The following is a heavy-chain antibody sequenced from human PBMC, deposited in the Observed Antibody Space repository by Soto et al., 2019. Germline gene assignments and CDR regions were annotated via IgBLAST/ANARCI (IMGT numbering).Heavy chain of an antibody. CDR2: ISSSSSTI. V-gene: IGHV3-48*02. CDR3: ARDKGNYGDDFDY. D-gene: IGHD4-17*01. Sequence: GGSLRLSCAASGFTFSIYSMKWFRQAPGKGLEWVSYISSSSSTIYYADSVKGRFTISRDNAKNSLYLQMNSLRDEDTAVYYCARDKGNYGDDFDYWGQGTLVTVSS. J-gene: IGHJ4*02. CDR1: GFTFSIYS.